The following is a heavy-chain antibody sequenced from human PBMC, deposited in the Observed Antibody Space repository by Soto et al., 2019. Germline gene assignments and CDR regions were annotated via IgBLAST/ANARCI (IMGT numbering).Heavy chain of an antibody. V-gene: IGHV1-69*01. J-gene: IGHJ4*02. Sequence: QVQLVQSGAEVKKPGSSVKVSCKASGATLSTHGISWVRQAPGQGLEWMGGTIPIIGTTDYAEKFQGRVKITADESTTTSYMELSSLRPDDTAGYYCAAGDSSDTGDYWGQGTLVTVSS. D-gene: IGHD5-18*01. CDR1: GATLSTHG. CDR3: AAGDSSDTGDY. CDR2: TIPIIGTT.